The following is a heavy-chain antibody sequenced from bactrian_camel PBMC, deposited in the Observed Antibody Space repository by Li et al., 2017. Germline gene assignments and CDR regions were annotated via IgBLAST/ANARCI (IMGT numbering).Heavy chain of an antibody. V-gene: IGHV3S57*01. J-gene: IGHJ4*01. Sequence: VQLVESGGGSVQAGGSLRLSCSSSAYTQSSSCMGWFRRPPGKEREGIAVIDSDGDTAYAESLKDRFTISVDNAKNTLYLQINSLKPEDSATYYCAALYTGISGCYSTSLAPASFDYWGQGTQVTVS. CDR3: AALYTGISGCYSTSLAPASFDY. D-gene: IGHD2*01. CDR2: IDSDGDT. CDR1: AYTQSSSC.